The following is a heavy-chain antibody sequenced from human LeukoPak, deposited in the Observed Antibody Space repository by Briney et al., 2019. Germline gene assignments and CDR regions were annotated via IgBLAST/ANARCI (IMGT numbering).Heavy chain of an antibody. D-gene: IGHD3-22*01. CDR2: ISGSGGST. Sequence: GSLKLSCAASGFTFSSYAMSWVRQAPGEGLEGVSAISGSGGSTYYADSVKGRFTISRDDSKNTLYLQMNSLRAEDTAVYYCAKDGGIVVVTPFDYWGQGTLVTVSS. CDR3: AKDGGIVVVTPFDY. CDR1: GFTFSSYA. J-gene: IGHJ4*02. V-gene: IGHV3-23*01.